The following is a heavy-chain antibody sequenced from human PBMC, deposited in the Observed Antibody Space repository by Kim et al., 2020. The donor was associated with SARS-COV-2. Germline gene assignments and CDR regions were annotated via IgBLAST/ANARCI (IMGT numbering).Heavy chain of an antibody. V-gene: IGHV3-53*01. Sequence: YSGGSTYYADSVKGRFTISRDNSKNTLYLQMNSLRAEDTAVYYCASGLDYWGQGTLVTVSS. J-gene: IGHJ4*02. CDR3: ASGLDY. CDR2: YSGGST.